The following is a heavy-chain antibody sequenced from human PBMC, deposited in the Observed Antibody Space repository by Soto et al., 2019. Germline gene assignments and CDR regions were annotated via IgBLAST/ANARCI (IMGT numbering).Heavy chain of an antibody. J-gene: IGHJ3*02. CDR1: GFTFSSYS. CDR3: ARVEPNGYFDWSQYAFDI. CDR2: ISSSSSYI. V-gene: IGHV3-21*01. D-gene: IGHD3-9*01. Sequence: GGSLRLSCAASGFTFSSYSMNWVRQAPGKGLEWVSSISSSSSYIYYADSVKGRFTISRDNAKNSLYLQMNSLRAEDTAVYYCARVEPNGYFDWSQYAFDIWGQGTMVTVSS.